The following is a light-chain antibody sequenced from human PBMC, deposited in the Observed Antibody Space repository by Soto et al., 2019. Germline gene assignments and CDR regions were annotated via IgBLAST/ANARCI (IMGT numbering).Light chain of an antibody. J-gene: IGLJ3*02. Sequence: QPVLTQPPSTSGTPGQRVTISCSGSSSNIGSNTVNWYQQLPGTAPKLLIYRNNQRPSGVPDRFSGSKSGTSASLAITGLQAEDEAHYYCQSYDNSLSGWVFGGGTKLTVL. V-gene: IGLV1-44*01. CDR2: RNN. CDR1: SSNIGSNT. CDR3: QSYDNSLSGWV.